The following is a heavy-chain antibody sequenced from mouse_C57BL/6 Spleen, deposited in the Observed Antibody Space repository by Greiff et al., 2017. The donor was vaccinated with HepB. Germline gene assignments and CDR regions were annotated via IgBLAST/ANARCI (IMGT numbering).Heavy chain of an antibody. D-gene: IGHD2-1*01. Sequence: QVHVKQPGAELVRPGSSVKLSCKASGYTFTSYWMHWVKQRPIQGLEWIGNIDPSDSETHYNQKVKDKATLTVDKSSSTAYMQRSSLTSEDSAVYYCATYGNYWFAYWGQGTLVTVSA. CDR3: ATYGNYWFAY. J-gene: IGHJ3*01. V-gene: IGHV1-52*01. CDR2: IDPSDSET. CDR1: GYTFTSYW.